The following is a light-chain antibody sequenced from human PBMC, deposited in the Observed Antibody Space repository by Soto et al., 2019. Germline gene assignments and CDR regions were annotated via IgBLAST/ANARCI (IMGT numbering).Light chain of an antibody. V-gene: IGKV1-39*01. CDR1: QTILTY. CDR2: AAS. CDR3: QQSYITPPT. Sequence: DIQLTQSPSSLSASMGDRVTITCRASQTILTYLNWYQQKPGKAPKVLIYAASSLRSVVPSRFSGSGSGADFTLTISSLQPEDFAIYYCQQSYITPPTFGQGTKVEIK. J-gene: IGKJ1*01.